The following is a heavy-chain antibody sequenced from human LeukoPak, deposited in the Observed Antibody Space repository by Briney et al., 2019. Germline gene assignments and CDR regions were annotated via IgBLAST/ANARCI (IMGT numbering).Heavy chain of an antibody. CDR3: ARAGSYYGSGIDY. CDR2: ISPGGITI. D-gene: IGHD3-10*01. CDR1: GFTFGDYY. J-gene: IGHJ4*02. V-gene: IGHV3-11*04. Sequence: GGSLRLSXAASGFTFGDYYMSWIRQAPGKGLEWISYISPGGITIYYADSVKGRFTISRDNAKNSLSLQMNSLKAEDSAVYFCARAGSYYGSGIDYWGQGTLVTVSS.